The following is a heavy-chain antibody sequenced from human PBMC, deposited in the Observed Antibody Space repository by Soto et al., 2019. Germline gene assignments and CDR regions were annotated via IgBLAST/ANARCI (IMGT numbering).Heavy chain of an antibody. CDR3: ARRGPGTYFDY. D-gene: IGHD6-13*01. CDR2: ISSSSSTI. Sequence: GGSLRLSCAASGFIFSSYSMNWVRQAPGKGLEWVSYISSSSSTIFYADSVKGRFTTSRDNARNSLYLQMTSLRAEDTAVYYCARRGPGTYFDYWGQGTLVTVSS. V-gene: IGHV3-48*01. CDR1: GFIFSSYS. J-gene: IGHJ4*02.